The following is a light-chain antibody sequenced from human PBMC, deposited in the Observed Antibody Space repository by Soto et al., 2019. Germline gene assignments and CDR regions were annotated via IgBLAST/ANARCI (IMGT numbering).Light chain of an antibody. J-gene: IGKJ1*01. CDR2: AAS. Sequence: DIQMPQSPSTLSASVGDTVTVTCRASQSVSGWLAWYQQKPGKAPELLIYAASTLQSGVPSRFSGSGSGTDFTLTISCLQSEDFATYYCQQYYSFPRTFGQGTKVDI. CDR1: QSVSGW. CDR3: QQYYSFPRT. V-gene: IGKV1-5*01.